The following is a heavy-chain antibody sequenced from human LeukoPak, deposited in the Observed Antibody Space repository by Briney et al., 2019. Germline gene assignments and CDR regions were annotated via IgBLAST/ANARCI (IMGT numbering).Heavy chain of an antibody. J-gene: IGHJ6*03. CDR3: ARGPNYSFYMDV. Sequence: PGGTLRLSCAASGFTFSSYGMSWVRQAPGKGLEWVSAISGSGGSTYYADSVKGRFTISRDNSKNTLYLQMGSLRAEDTALYYCARGPNYSFYMDVWGKGTTVTVSS. V-gene: IGHV3-23*01. CDR2: ISGSGGST. CDR1: GFTFSSYG. D-gene: IGHD3-16*01.